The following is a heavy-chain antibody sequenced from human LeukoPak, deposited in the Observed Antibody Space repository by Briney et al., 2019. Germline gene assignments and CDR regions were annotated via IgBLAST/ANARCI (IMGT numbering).Heavy chain of an antibody. CDR3: ARGGRHKVTAAVSGHFDY. CDR2: IKHDGSET. CDR1: GFTFSSYW. Sequence: GGSLRLSCAASGFTFSSYWMSGVRQAPGKGLEWVANIKHDGSETYYVDSVRGRFTISRDNAKNSLSLQLSSLRAEDTAVYYCARGGRHKVTAAVSGHFDYWGQGTLVSVSS. J-gene: IGHJ4*02. D-gene: IGHD2-21*02. V-gene: IGHV3-7*01.